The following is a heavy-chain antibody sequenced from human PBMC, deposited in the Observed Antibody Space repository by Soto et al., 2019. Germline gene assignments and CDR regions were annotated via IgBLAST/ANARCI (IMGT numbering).Heavy chain of an antibody. CDR2: IKSKTDGGTT. CDR1: GFPFSNAW. V-gene: IGHV3-15*01. J-gene: IGHJ4*02. CDR3: TTDEGLLRPDY. D-gene: IGHD2-15*01. Sequence: EVQLVESGGGLVKPGGSLRLSCSASGFPFSNAWMSWVRQAPGKGLEWVGRIKSKTDGGTTDYAASVKDRFTISRDDSKNTLYLQMNSLKTEDTAVYYCTTDEGLLRPDYWGQGTLVTVSS.